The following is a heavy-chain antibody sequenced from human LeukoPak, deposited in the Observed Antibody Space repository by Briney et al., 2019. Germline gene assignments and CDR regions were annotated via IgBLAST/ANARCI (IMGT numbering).Heavy chain of an antibody. CDR2: IYYSGST. D-gene: IGHD2-2*01. J-gene: IGHJ5*02. Sequence: SETLSLTCTVAGGSISSYSWSWIRQPPGKGLEWIGYIYYSGSTNYNPSLKSRLTISVDTSKNQCSLNLSSVTAADTAVYYCAIVGLTNEACCFDPWGQGALVTVSS. CDR3: AIVGLTNEACCFDP. V-gene: IGHV4-59*08. CDR1: GGSISSYS.